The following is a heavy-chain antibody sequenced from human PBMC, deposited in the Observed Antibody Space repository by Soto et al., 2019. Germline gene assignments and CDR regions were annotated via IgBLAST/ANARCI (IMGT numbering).Heavy chain of an antibody. CDR3: TRENGQLAHYYYYYGMDV. CDR1: GFTFGDYA. J-gene: IGHJ6*02. Sequence: GGSLRLSCTASGFTFGDYAMSWFRQAPGKGLEWVGFIRSKAYGGTTEYAASVKGRFTISRDDSKSIAYLQMNSLKTEDTAVYYCTRENGQLAHYYYYYGMDVWGQGTTVTVSS. V-gene: IGHV3-49*03. D-gene: IGHD6-13*01. CDR2: IRSKAYGGTT.